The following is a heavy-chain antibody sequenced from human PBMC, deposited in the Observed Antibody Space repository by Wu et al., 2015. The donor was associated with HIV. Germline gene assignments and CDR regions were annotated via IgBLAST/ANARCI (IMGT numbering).Heavy chain of an antibody. V-gene: IGHV1-8*01. Sequence: QVQLVQSGAEVKPPGASVKVSCKASGYTFTNFDIYWVRQATGQGLEWVGWINPNSGNTGYAQKFQDRVTVTGDTSISTAYMELSRLTSEDTAVYFCARWYASGWIPSPVFAFDIWGQGTMVTVSS. D-gene: IGHD6-19*01. CDR3: ARWYASGWIPSPVFAFDI. J-gene: IGHJ3*02. CDR1: GYTFTNFD. CDR2: INPNSGNT.